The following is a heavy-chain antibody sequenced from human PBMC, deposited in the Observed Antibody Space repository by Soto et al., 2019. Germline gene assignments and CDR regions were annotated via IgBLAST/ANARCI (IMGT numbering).Heavy chain of an antibody. CDR1: GFTFGSYA. Sequence: GGSVRLSCAASGFTFGSYAMSWVRQAPGGELEWVSAITGSGRSTYYTDSVEGRFAISRDNSKNTLYLQMNGLRAEDTAVYYCAKTIGPEHLTGTTRVNRFDPWGQGALVTVSS. CDR2: ITGSGRST. D-gene: IGHD1-7*01. CDR3: AKTIGPEHLTGTTRVNRFDP. J-gene: IGHJ5*02. V-gene: IGHV3-23*01.